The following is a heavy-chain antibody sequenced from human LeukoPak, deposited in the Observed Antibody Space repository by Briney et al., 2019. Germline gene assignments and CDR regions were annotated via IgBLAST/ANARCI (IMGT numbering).Heavy chain of an antibody. Sequence: GGSLRLSCAASGFTFSNYALHWVRQAPGKGLEWVAVISYDGSNKFYAGSVRGRFTISRDNSKNTLFLQMNSLRPEDTAVYYCARGPDYDILADYFDYWGQGTLVTVSS. D-gene: IGHD3-9*01. CDR3: ARGPDYDILADYFDY. J-gene: IGHJ4*02. CDR1: GFTFSNYA. V-gene: IGHV3-30*04. CDR2: ISYDGSNK.